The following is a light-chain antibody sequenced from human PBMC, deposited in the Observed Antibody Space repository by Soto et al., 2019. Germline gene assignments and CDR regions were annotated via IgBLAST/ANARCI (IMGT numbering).Light chain of an antibody. CDR1: QSISTW. CDR3: QQGHSNPIT. Sequence: DIQMTQSPSTLSGSVGDRVIITCRASQSISTWLAWYQQKPGKAPKLLIYDASSLQSGVPSRFSGSGSGTDFTLTISSLQPEDFATYYCQQGHSNPITLGQGTRLEIK. V-gene: IGKV1-5*01. J-gene: IGKJ5*01. CDR2: DAS.